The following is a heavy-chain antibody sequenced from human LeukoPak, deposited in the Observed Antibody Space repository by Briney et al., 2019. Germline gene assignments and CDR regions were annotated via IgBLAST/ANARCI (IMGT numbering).Heavy chain of an antibody. CDR1: GYTFTSYG. D-gene: IGHD6-19*01. J-gene: IGHJ4*02. V-gene: IGHV1-18*01. CDR2: ISAYNGNT. CDR3: ARDLRIAVAGPFDY. Sequence: ASVKVSCKASGYTFTSYGISWLRQAPGQGLEWMGWISAYNGNTNYAQKLQGRVTMTTDTSTSTAYMELRSLRSDDTAVYSCARDLRIAVAGPFDYWGQGTLVTVSS.